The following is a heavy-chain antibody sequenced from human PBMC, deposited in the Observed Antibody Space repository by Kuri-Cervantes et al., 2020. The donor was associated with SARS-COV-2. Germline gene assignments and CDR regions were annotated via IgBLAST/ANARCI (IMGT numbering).Heavy chain of an antibody. J-gene: IGHJ4*02. V-gene: IGHV1-8*02. D-gene: IGHD3-3*01. Sequence: ASVKVSCKASGYTFTSYDINWVRQATGQGLEWMGWINPNSGNTGYAQKFQGRVTMTRNTSISTAYMELSSLRSDDTAVYYCARVNRITIFGVVSNSSMDWGQGTMVTVSS. CDR1: GYTFTSYD. CDR3: ARVNRITIFGVVSNSSMD. CDR2: INPNSGNT.